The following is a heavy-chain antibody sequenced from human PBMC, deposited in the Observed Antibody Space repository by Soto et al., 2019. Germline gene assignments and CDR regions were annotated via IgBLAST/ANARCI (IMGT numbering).Heavy chain of an antibody. Sequence: ASVKVSCKASRYTFTSCGMSWVRQAPEQGLEWMGWISAYNGNTNYAQKLQGRVTMTTDTSTSTAYMELRSLRSDDTAVYYCARDTIFGVVIIRCDYWGQGTLVTVSS. CDR3: ARDTIFGVVIIRCDY. J-gene: IGHJ4*02. CDR1: RYTFTSCG. CDR2: ISAYNGNT. V-gene: IGHV1-18*01. D-gene: IGHD3-3*01.